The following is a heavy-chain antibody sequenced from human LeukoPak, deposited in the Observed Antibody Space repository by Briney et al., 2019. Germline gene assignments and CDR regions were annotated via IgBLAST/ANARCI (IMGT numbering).Heavy chain of an antibody. J-gene: IGHJ5*02. D-gene: IGHD6-13*01. CDR3: ASSYSSSWYWFDP. V-gene: IGHV4-39*07. CDR1: GGSISSGSYY. CDR2: IYYSGST. Sequence: SETLSLTCTVSGGSISSGSYYWSWIRQPPGKGLEWIGSIYYSGSTYYNPSLKSRVTISVDTSKNQFSLKLSSVTAADTAVYYCASSYSSSWYWFDPWGQGTLVTVSS.